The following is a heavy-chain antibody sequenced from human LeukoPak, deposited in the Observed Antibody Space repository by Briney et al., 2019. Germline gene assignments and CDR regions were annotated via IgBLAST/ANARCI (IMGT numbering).Heavy chain of an antibody. J-gene: IGHJ6*02. Sequence: GSLRLSCAASGFTFSSYGIHWVRQAPGKGLEWVAVIWYDGSNKYYADSVRGRFTISRDNSKNTLYLQMNSLRAEDTAVYYCARRGTGHGMDVWGQGTTVIVSS. CDR3: ARRGTGHGMDV. CDR2: IWYDGSNK. CDR1: GFTFSSYG. D-gene: IGHD1-1*01. V-gene: IGHV3-33*01.